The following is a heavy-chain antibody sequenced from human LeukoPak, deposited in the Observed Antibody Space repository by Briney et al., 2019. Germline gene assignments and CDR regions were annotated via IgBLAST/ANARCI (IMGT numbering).Heavy chain of an antibody. CDR2: IYYSGST. D-gene: IGHD3-22*01. CDR3: ARGGGGAYYYDSSGYYPYYFDY. CDR1: GGSVSSGSYY. Sequence: SETLSLTCTVSGGSVSSGSYYWSWIRQPPGKGLEWIGYIYYSGSTNYNPSLKSRVTISVDTSKNQFSLKLSSVTAADTAVYYCARGGGGAYYYDSSGYYPYYFDYWGQGTLVTVSS. J-gene: IGHJ4*02. V-gene: IGHV4-61*01.